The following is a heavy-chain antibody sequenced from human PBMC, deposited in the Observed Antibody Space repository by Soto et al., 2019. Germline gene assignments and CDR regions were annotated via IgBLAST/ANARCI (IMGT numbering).Heavy chain of an antibody. V-gene: IGHV1-8*01. Sequence: ASVKVSCKASGYTFIGYDINWVRQATGQGLEWMGWMNPNSGNTVYTQNFQGRVTMTRNTSISTAYMELNSLRSDDTAVYYCARVPKDILSDWGKGTLVTVPS. J-gene: IGHJ4*02. D-gene: IGHD3-9*01. CDR2: MNPNSGNT. CDR3: ARVPKDILSD. CDR1: GYTFIGYD.